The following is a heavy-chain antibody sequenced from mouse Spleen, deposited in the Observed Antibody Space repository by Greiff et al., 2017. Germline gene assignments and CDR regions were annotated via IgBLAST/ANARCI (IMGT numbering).Heavy chain of an antibody. J-gene: IGHJ2*01. D-gene: IGHD2-12*01. CDR1: GYAFSSSW. CDR3: ARTESYYSYDVLY. V-gene: IGHV1-82*01. Sequence: VQLQQSGPELVKPGASVKISCKASGYAFSSSWMNWVKQRPGKGLEWIGRIYPGDGDTNYNGKFKGKATLTADKSSSTAYMQLSSLTSEDSAVYFCARTESYYSYDVLYWGQSTTLPVSS. CDR2: IYPGDGDT.